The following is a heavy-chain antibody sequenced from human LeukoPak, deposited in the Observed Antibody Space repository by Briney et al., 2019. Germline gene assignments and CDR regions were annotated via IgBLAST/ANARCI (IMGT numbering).Heavy chain of an antibody. J-gene: IGHJ4*02. CDR1: GFTFSSYE. CDR3: ARDLSPAAMFLDY. D-gene: IGHD2-2*01. CDR2: ISSSGSTI. Sequence: GGSLRLSCAASGFTFSSYEMNWVRQAPGKGLEWVSYISSSGSTIYYADSVKGRFTISRDNAKNSLYLQMNSLRAEDTAIYYCARDLSPAAMFLDYWGQGTLVTVSS. V-gene: IGHV3-48*03.